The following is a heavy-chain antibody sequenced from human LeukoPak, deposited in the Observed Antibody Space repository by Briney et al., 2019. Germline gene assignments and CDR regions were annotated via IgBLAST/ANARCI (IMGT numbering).Heavy chain of an antibody. Sequence: LGASLKVSCKASGYTFTGYYMHSVRQAPGQGLEWMGWINPNSGGTNYAQKFQGRVTMTRDTSIITAYMELSRLRSDDTAVYYCARVVVATKKSWRYYYYGMDVWGQGTTVTVSS. V-gene: IGHV1-2*03. CDR1: GYTFTGYY. CDR3: ARVVVATKKSWRYYYYGMDV. CDR2: INPNSGGT. J-gene: IGHJ6*02. D-gene: IGHD5-12*01.